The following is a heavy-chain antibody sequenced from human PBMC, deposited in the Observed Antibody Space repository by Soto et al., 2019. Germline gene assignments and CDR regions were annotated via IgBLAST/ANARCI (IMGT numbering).Heavy chain of an antibody. D-gene: IGHD6-19*01. CDR3: AREREQWLGPSYYYGMDV. CDR2: IIPIFGTA. Sequence: QVQLVQSGAEVKKPGSSVKVSCKASGGTFSSYAISWVRQAPGQGLEWMGGIIPIFGTANYAQKFQGRVTITAAECTSTAYMELRSLRSEDTAVYYCAREREQWLGPSYYYGMDVWGQGTTVTVSS. CDR1: GGTFSSYA. J-gene: IGHJ6*02. V-gene: IGHV1-69*12.